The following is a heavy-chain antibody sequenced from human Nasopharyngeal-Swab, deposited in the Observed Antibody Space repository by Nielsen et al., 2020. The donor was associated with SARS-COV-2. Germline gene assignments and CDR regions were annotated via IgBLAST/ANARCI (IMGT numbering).Heavy chain of an antibody. CDR2: ISSSSNTI. D-gene: IGHD1-26*01. V-gene: IGHV3-48*01. J-gene: IGHJ4*02. Sequence: IRQPPGKGLEWVSYISSSSNTIYYANSVKGRFTISRDNARDSLYLQMSSLRAEDTAVYYCARDQGYSGGYGYWGQGTLVTVSS. CDR3: ARDQGYSGGYGY.